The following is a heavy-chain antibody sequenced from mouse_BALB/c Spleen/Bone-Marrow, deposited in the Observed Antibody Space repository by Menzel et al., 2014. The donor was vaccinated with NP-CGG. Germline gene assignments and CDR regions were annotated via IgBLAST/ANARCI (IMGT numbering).Heavy chain of an antibody. Sequence: EVKLVESGGDLVEPGGSLKLSCAASGLTFSSYGMSWVRQTPDKRLEWVATVGGGDSYTYYPDFVKGRFTISRDIAKNTLYLHMSSLKSEDTAMYYCAFITAIAYWGQGTLVTVSA. D-gene: IGHD1-1*01. CDR3: AFITAIAY. CDR1: GLTFSSYG. J-gene: IGHJ3*01. CDR2: VGGGDSYT. V-gene: IGHV5-6*02.